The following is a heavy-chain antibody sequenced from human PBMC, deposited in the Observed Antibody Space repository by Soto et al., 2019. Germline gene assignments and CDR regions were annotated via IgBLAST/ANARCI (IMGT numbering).Heavy chain of an antibody. D-gene: IGHD3-22*01. V-gene: IGHV1-69*01. J-gene: IGHJ6*02. CDR1: GGTFSSQA. Sequence: QVQLVQSGAEVKKPGSSVKVSCKASGGTFSSQAISWVRQAPGQGLEWMGGLIPVFKATNYAQKFHGRVTIAAADSTSTAYMNQHSLRSEATAVYYCTRDVPLKSYDGTYSYYAMDVWGQGTTVTVSS. CDR3: TRDVPLKSYDGTYSYYAMDV. CDR2: LIPVFKAT.